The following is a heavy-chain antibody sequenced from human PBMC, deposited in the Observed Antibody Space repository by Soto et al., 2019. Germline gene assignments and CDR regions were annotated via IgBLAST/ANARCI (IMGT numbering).Heavy chain of an antibody. CDR2: IYYSGST. D-gene: IGHD4-4*01. CDR3: ARVATTEARHHDY. V-gene: IGHV4-30-4*01. Sequence: SETLSLTCTVSGGSISSGDYYWSWIRQPPGKGLEWIGYIYYSGSTYYNPSLKSRVTISVDTSKNQFSLKLSSVTAADTAVYYCARVATTEARHHDYWGQGTLVTVSS. CDR1: GGSISSGDYY. J-gene: IGHJ4*02.